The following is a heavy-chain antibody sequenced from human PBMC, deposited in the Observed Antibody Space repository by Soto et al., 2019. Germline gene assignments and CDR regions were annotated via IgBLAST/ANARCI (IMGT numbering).Heavy chain of an antibody. CDR2: INHSVST. V-gene: IGHV4-34*01. D-gene: IGHD5-18*01. CDR3: ARVAWGYGGKYYFDY. J-gene: IGHJ4*02. CDR1: GGSFSGYY. Sequence: PSETLSLTCAVYGGSFSGYYWSWIRQPPGKGLEWIGEINHSVSTNYNPSLKSRVTISVDTSKNQFSLKLSSVTAADTAVYYCARVAWGYGGKYYFDYWGQGTLVTVSS.